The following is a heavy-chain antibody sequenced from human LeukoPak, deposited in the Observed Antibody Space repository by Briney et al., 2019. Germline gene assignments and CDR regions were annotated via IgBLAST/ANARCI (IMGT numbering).Heavy chain of an antibody. Sequence: GGSLRLSCAASEFTFSNAWMNWVRQAPGKGLEWVGRIKSKTDGGTTDYAAPVKGRFTISRDDLKNTLYLQMNNLKSEDTAVHYCQDYYSDYWGQGTLVTVTS. CDR2: IKSKTDGGTT. J-gene: IGHJ4*02. CDR3: QDYYSDY. V-gene: IGHV3-15*01. CDR1: EFTFSNAW.